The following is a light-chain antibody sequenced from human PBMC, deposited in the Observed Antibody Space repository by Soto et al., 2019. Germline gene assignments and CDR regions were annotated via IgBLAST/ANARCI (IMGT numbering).Light chain of an antibody. CDR3: QHYNSYSEA. CDR1: QTISSW. CDR2: KAS. Sequence: DIQMTQSPSSLSASVGDRVTITCRASQTISSWLAWYQQKRGKAPKIXIYKASTLKSGVPSRFSGSGSGTEFTLTISSLQPDDFATYYCQHYNSYSEAFGQGTKVDI. J-gene: IGKJ1*01. V-gene: IGKV1-5*03.